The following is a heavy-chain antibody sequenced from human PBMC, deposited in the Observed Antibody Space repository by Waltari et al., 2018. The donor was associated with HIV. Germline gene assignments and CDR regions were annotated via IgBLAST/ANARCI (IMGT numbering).Heavy chain of an antibody. J-gene: IGHJ4*02. Sequence: EVRLVESGGGLVQPGGSLSLSCAASGFTFSRLWMSWVRQAPGKGLEWVANIKQDGSEKYYVDSVKGRFTISRDNAKNSLYLQMNSLRAEDTAVYYCHGYSSGWHRFDYWGQGTLVTVSS. CDR2: IKQDGSEK. CDR1: GFTFSRLW. V-gene: IGHV3-7*01. D-gene: IGHD6-19*01. CDR3: HGYSSGWHRFDY.